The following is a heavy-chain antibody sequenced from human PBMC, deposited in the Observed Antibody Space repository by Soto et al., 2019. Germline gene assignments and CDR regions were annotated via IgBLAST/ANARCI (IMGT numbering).Heavy chain of an antibody. Sequence: SETLSLTCTVSGGSISSSSYYWGWIRQPPCKGLEWIGSICYSGSTYYNPSLKSRVTISVDTSKNQSSLKLSSVTAADTAVYYCARARADSSSARLYYYYYGMDVWGQGTTVTVSS. CDR2: ICYSGST. CDR1: GGSISSSSYY. D-gene: IGHD6-6*01. CDR3: ARARADSSSARLYYYYYGMDV. V-gene: IGHV4-39*07. J-gene: IGHJ6*02.